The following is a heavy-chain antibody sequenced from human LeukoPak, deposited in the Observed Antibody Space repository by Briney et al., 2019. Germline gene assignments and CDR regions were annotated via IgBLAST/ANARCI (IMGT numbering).Heavy chain of an antibody. V-gene: IGHV3-48*03. D-gene: IGHD3-22*01. CDR2: ISSSATST. CDR1: GFSFSSYE. J-gene: IGHJ1*01. CDR3: ARDSRYYDSSGPT. Sequence: HPGGSLRLSCSASGFSFSSYEMNWVRQAPGKGLEWVSHISSSATSTYYADSVKGRFTISRDNAKNSLFLQMNSLRVEDTAVYYCARDSRYYDSSGPTWGQGTLVTVSS.